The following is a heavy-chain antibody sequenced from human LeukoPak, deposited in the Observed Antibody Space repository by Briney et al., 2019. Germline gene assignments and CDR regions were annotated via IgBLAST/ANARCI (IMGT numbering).Heavy chain of an antibody. V-gene: IGHV1-46*01. J-gene: IGHJ6*03. CDR3: ARELWFGEFYYYYMDV. CDR2: INPSGGST. D-gene: IGHD3-10*01. CDR1: GYTFTSYY. Sequence: ASVKVSCKASGYTFTSYYMHWVRQAPGQGLEWMGIINPSGGSTSYAQKFQGRVTMTRDTSISTAYMELSRLRSDDTAVYYCARELWFGEFYYYYMDVWGKGTTVTVSS.